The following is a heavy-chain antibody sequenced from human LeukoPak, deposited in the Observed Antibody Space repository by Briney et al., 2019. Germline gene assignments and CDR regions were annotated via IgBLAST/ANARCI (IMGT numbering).Heavy chain of an antibody. CDR1: GGSISNSTYY. CDR2: FYYLGNT. CDR3: TTFRGPPNYFDY. D-gene: IGHD2-21*01. V-gene: IGHV4-39*07. J-gene: IGHJ4*02. Sequence: SETLSLTCGVSGGSISNSTYYWGWIRQAPGKGLEWIGSFYYLGNTYYKPSLRSRVTMSVDTSKNQFSLKLSAVTAADTAVYYCTTFRGPPNYFDYWGQGNLVTVSS.